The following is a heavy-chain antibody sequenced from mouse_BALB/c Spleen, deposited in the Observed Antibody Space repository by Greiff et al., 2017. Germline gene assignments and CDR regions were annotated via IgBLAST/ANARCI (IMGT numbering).Heavy chain of an antibody. V-gene: IGHV1S127*01. CDR1: GYSFTSYW. CDR3: ARNYGSNAMDY. J-gene: IGHJ4*01. D-gene: IGHD1-1*01. Sequence: VQLQQSGPQLVRPGASVKISCKASGYSFTSYWMHWVKQRPGQGLEWIGMIDPSDSETRLNQKFKDKATLTVDKSSSTAYMQLSSPTSEDSAVYYCARNYGSNAMDYWGQGTSVTVSS. CDR2: IDPSDSET.